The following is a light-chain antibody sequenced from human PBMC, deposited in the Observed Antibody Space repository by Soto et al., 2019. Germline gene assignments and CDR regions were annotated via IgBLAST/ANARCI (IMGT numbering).Light chain of an antibody. J-gene: IGLJ1*01. V-gene: IGLV2-14*01. CDR3: SSYTSSRTYV. CDR1: NSDIGTLNS. Sequence: QSVLTQPASVSASPGQSITISCTETNSDIGTLNSVSWYQQFPGKAPKLMIFGVSVRPSGVSTRFSGSKFGNTAFLYISGLQAEDEAGYYCSSYTSSRTYVFGSGTKVTVL. CDR2: GVS.